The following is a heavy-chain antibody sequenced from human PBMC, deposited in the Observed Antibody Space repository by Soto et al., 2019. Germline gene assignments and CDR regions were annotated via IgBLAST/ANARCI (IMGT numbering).Heavy chain of an antibody. CDR1: GFTFSSYG. CDR2: ISYDGSNK. D-gene: IGHD6-13*01. Sequence: QVQLVESGGGVVQPGRSLRLSCAASGFTFSSYGMHWVRQAPGKGLEWVAVISYDGSNKYYADSVKGRFTISRDNSTNTLYLQMNSLRAEDTAVYYCAKTAAAGAYFDYWGQGTLVTVSS. V-gene: IGHV3-30*18. CDR3: AKTAAAGAYFDY. J-gene: IGHJ4*02.